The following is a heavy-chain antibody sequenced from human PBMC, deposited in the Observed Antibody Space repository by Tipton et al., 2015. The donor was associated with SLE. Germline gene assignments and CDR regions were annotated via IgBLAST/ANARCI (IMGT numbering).Heavy chain of an antibody. Sequence: LRLSCAVYGGSFSGYYWSWIRQPPGKGLEWIGEINHSGSTNYNPSLKSRVTISVDTSKNQFSLKLSSVTAADTAVYYCARDPGGGSYGSGAFDIWGQGTMVTVSS. J-gene: IGHJ3*02. CDR2: INHSGST. CDR3: ARDPGGGSYGSGAFDI. D-gene: IGHD5-18*01. V-gene: IGHV4-34*01. CDR1: GGSFSGYY.